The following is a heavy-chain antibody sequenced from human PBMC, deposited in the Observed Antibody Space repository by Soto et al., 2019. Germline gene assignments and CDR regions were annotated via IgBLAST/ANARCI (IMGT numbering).Heavy chain of an antibody. CDR1: GGTFSSYA. J-gene: IGHJ4*02. CDR3: ARSRRDNRKLPDY. V-gene: IGHV1-69*13. CDR2: IIPIFGTA. Sequence: ASVKVSCKASGGTFSSYAISWVRQAPGQGLEWMGGIIPIFGTANYAQKFQGRVTITADESTSTAYMELSSLRSEDTAVYYCARSRRDNRKLPDYWGQGTLVIVSS. D-gene: IGHD1-7*01.